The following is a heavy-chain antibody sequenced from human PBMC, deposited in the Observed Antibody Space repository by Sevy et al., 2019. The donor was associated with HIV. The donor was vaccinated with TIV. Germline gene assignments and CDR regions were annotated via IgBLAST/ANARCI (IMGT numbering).Heavy chain of an antibody. J-gene: IGHJ4*02. V-gene: IGHV4-59*01. CDR1: GVSISNYY. Sequence: SETLSLTCTVSGVSISNYYWAWIRQPPGKGLECVGFSGSTNYNPSLKSRVTTSVDTFKNHFSLKLSSVTVADTAIYYCARGGPNQHQLDYFDYWGQGTLVTVSS. CDR2: SGST. D-gene: IGHD6-13*01. CDR3: ARGGPNQHQLDYFDY.